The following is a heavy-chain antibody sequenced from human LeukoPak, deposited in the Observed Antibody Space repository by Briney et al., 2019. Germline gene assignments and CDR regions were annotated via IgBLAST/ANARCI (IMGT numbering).Heavy chain of an antibody. CDR3: AVRGLWFGELTDY. Sequence: ATVKVSCKASGYTFTSYDINWVRQATGQGLEWMGWMNPNSGNTGYAQKFQGRVTMTRNTSMSTAYMELSSLRSEDTAVYYCAVRGLWFGELTDYWGQGTLVTVSS. J-gene: IGHJ4*02. CDR2: MNPNSGNT. D-gene: IGHD3-10*01. CDR1: GYTFTSYD. V-gene: IGHV1-8*01.